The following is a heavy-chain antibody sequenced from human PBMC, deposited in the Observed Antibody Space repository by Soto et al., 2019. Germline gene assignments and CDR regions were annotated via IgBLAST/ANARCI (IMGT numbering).Heavy chain of an antibody. CDR1: GYTFTSYG. Sequence: ASVKVSCKASGYTFTSYGISWVRQAPGQGLEWMGWISAYNGNTNYAQKLQGRVTMTTDTSTSTAYMEQRSLRTDDTAVYYCASGFMQAGPGPYYYYGMDVWGQGTTVTVSS. D-gene: IGHD3-16*01. CDR3: ASGFMQAGPGPYYYYGMDV. V-gene: IGHV1-18*04. J-gene: IGHJ6*02. CDR2: ISAYNGNT.